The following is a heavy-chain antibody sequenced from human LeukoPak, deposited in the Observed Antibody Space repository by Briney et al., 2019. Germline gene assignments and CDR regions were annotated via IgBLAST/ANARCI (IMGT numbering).Heavy chain of an antibody. D-gene: IGHD3-3*01. Sequence: GGSLRLSCAASGFTFSSYWMSWVRQAPGKGLEWVANIKQDGSEKYYVDSVKGRFTISRDNAKNSLYLQMNSLRAEDTAVYYCAGDFGNYYDFWSGYYGPSFDYWGQGTLVTVSS. CDR1: GFTFSSYW. CDR3: AGDFGNYYDFWSGYYGPSFDY. J-gene: IGHJ4*02. V-gene: IGHV3-7*01. CDR2: IKQDGSEK.